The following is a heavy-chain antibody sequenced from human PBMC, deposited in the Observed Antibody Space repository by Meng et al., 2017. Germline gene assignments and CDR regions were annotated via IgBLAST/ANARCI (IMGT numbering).Heavy chain of an antibody. CDR3: GRGWKYGQDN. D-gene: IGHD1-1*01. V-gene: IGHV3-74*03. CDR1: GFAFSSYW. J-gene: IGHJ4*02. CDR2: INSDGSNT. Sequence: EVRLVGSGGGLVKSGGSLRLFCGGSGFAFSSYWMHWVRQAPGKGLVWVSRINSDGSNTTYADSVKGRFTISRDNAKNTLYLQINSLRAEDTAVYYCGRGWKYGQDNWGQGTLVTVSS.